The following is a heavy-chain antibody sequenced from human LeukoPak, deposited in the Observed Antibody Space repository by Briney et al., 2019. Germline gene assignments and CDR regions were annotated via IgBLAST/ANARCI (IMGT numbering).Heavy chain of an antibody. CDR2: ISNSGSTI. D-gene: IGHD3-10*02. Sequence: GSLRLSCAASGFTFSTYSMNWVRQAPGKGLEWVSYISNSGSTIYYTDSVKGRFTISRDNAKNSLYLQMNSLRAEDTAVYYCAELGITMIGGVWGKGTTVTISS. J-gene: IGHJ6*04. CDR1: GFTFSTYS. CDR3: AELGITMIGGV. V-gene: IGHV3-48*04.